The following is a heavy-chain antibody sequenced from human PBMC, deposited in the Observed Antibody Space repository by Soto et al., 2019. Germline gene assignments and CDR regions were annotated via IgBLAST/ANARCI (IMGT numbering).Heavy chain of an antibody. V-gene: IGHV4-39*01. CDR2: IYHSGSS. CDR3: VRHLGAGFFGDSGPDY. Sequence: SETLSLTCTVSGGSISSSSYYWGWIRQPPGKGLEWIGYIYHSGSSYYNPSLKSRVTISVDTSNNKLSLTLSSVTAADTAVYYCVRHLGAGFFGDSGPDYWGQGILVTVSS. CDR1: GGSISSSSYY. J-gene: IGHJ4*02. D-gene: IGHD1-26*01.